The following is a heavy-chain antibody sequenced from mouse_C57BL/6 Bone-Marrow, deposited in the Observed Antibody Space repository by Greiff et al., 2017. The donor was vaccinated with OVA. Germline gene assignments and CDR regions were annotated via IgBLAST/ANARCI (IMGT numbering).Heavy chain of an antibody. J-gene: IGHJ1*03. D-gene: IGHD1-1*01. Sequence: QVQLQQSGAELARPGASVKLSCKASGYTFTSYGISWVKQRTGKGLEWIGEIYPRSGNTYYNEKFKGKATLTADKSSSTAYMELRSLTSDDSAVYFCARWDYGSSFYWYFDVWGTGTTVTVSS. CDR3: ARWDYGSSFYWYFDV. CDR1: GYTFTSYG. CDR2: IYPRSGNT. V-gene: IGHV1-81*01.